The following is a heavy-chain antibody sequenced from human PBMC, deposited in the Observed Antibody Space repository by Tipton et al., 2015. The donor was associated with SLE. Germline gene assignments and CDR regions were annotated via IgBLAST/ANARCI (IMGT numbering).Heavy chain of an antibody. CDR3: ARVAVAAAGLGY. J-gene: IGHJ4*02. CDR1: GGSISSGGYY. V-gene: IGHV4-31*03. D-gene: IGHD6-13*01. CDR2: IYYSGST. Sequence: TLSLTCTVSGGSISSGGYYWSWIRQHLGKGLEWIGYIYYSGSTYYNPSLKSRVTISVDTSKNQFSLKLSSVTAADTAVYYCARVAVAAAGLGYWGQGTLVTVSS.